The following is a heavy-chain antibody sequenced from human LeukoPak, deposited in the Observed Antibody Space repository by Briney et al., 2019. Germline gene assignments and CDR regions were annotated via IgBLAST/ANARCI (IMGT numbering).Heavy chain of an antibody. V-gene: IGHV3-7*04. Sequence: PGGSLRLSCSASGFTFRSFWMTWVRQAPGKGLELVANIKEDGSDANYVDAVKGRFTISRDNAKDSLYLQMNSVRLEDTAVYYCARDIPYGLSYFDYWGQGTLVTVSS. CDR3: ARDIPYGLSYFDY. CDR1: GFTFRSFW. D-gene: IGHD2-2*02. CDR2: IKEDGSDA. J-gene: IGHJ4*02.